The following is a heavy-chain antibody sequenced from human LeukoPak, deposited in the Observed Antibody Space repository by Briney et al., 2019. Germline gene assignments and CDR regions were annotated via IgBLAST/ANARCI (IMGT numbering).Heavy chain of an antibody. V-gene: IGHV1-18*04. CDR2: ISAYNGNT. CDR3: ARAGAYSSGWYKDY. CDR1: GYSFTSYY. D-gene: IGHD6-19*01. J-gene: IGHJ4*02. Sequence: ASVKVSCKASGYSFTSYYMHWVRQAPGQGLEWMGWISAYNGNTNYAQKLQGRVTMTTDTSTSTAYMELRSLRSDDTAVYYCARAGAYSSGWYKDYWGQGTLVTVSS.